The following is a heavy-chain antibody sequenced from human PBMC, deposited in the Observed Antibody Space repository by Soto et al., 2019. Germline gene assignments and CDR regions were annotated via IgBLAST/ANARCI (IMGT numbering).Heavy chain of an antibody. D-gene: IGHD6-13*01. CDR3: VKDESINWYSGHFRH. J-gene: IGHJ1*01. CDR1: GFTFDDYA. V-gene: IGHV3-9*01. CDR2: INWNSGSI. Sequence: EVQLVESGGGLVQPGRSLRLSCAASGFTFDDYAMHWVRQVPGKGLEWVSGINWNSGSIGYGDSVKGRFAISRDKAKNSLDLQMNGLSAEDTAFYCCVKDESINWYSGHFRHWGQGTLVAVSS.